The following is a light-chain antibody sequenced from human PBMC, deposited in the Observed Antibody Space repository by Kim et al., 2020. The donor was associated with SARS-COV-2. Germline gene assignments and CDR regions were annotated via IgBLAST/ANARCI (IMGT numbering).Light chain of an antibody. CDR1: ETNGNF. V-gene: IGKV3-11*01. Sequence: LSPGERATHDWRDCETNGNFLDWYPQRPGQTPRLLIYDASNRATGIPARCSGSGSGTDFTLTISSLEAEDFALYYCQQRSNWPPTFGQGTRLEIK. J-gene: IGKJ5*01. CDR3: QQRSNWPPT. CDR2: DAS.